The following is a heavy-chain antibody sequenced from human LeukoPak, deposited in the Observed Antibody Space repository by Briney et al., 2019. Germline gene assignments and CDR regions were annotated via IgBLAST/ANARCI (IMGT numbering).Heavy chain of an antibody. Sequence: GGSLRLSCAASGFTFSSYAMSWVRQAPGKGLGWVSIISGSGGSTYYADSVKGRFTISRDNSKNTLYLQMNSLRAEDTAVYYCAKVSRFSSWFPYGMDVWGQGTTVTVSS. CDR2: ISGSGGST. CDR1: GFTFSSYA. J-gene: IGHJ6*02. CDR3: AKVSRFSSWFPYGMDV. V-gene: IGHV3-23*01. D-gene: IGHD6-13*01.